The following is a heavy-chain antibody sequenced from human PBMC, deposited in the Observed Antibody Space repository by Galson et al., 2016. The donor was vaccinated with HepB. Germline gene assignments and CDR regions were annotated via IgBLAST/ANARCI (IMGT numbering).Heavy chain of an antibody. CDR2: SKGKTDGGTT. CDR1: GFTFSDAW. D-gene: IGHD6-13*01. CDR3: TTLSPEAASDY. J-gene: IGHJ4*02. V-gene: IGHV3-15*01. Sequence: SLRLSCAASGFTFSDAWMNWVRQAPGKGLEWVGRSKGKTDGGTTDYAVPVKGRFTISRDDSKNTLYLQMNSLKTEDTAVYFCTTLSPEAASDYWGQGTLIIVSS.